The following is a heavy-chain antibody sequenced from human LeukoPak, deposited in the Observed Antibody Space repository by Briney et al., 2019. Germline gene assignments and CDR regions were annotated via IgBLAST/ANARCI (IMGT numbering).Heavy chain of an antibody. CDR2: ISAYNGNT. CDR3: ARGGYYDSSGFDY. CDR1: GYIFTNYG. J-gene: IGHJ4*02. V-gene: IGHV1-18*01. D-gene: IGHD3-22*01. Sequence: ASVKVSCKASGYIFTNYGISWVRQAPGQGLEWMGWISAYNGNTENPQKLQGRVTMTTDTSTSTAYMELRSLRSDDTAVYYCARGGYYDSSGFDYWGQGTLVIVSS.